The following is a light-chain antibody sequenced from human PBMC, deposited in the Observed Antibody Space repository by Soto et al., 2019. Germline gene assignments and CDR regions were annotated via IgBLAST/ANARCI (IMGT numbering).Light chain of an antibody. J-gene: IGLJ1*01. CDR2: EVN. V-gene: IGLV2-14*03. CDR3: SAYSDIDTKV. CDR1: SSDVGAYIY. Sequence: QSGLTQPASVSGSPGQSITISCGGTSSDVGAYIYVSWYQQFPGKAPKLILYEVNNRPSGVSNRFSGSKSDTTASLTISGLQPEDEADYYCSAYSDIDTKVFGTGTKVTVL.